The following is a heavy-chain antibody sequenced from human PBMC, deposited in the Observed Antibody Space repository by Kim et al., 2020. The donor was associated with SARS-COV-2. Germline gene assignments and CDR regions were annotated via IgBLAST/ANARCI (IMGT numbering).Heavy chain of an antibody. Sequence: GGSLRLSCAASGFTFSSYGMHWVRQAPGKGLEWVAVIWYDGSNKYYADSVKGRFTISRDNSKNTLYLQMNSLRAEDTAVYYCARDRRYYDILIGFDYWGQGTLVTVSS. CDR3: ARDRRYYDILIGFDY. D-gene: IGHD3-9*01. CDR2: IWYDGSNK. J-gene: IGHJ4*02. V-gene: IGHV3-33*01. CDR1: GFTFSSYG.